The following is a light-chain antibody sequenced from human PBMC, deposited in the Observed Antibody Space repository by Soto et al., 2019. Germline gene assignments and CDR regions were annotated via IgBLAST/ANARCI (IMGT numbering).Light chain of an antibody. CDR1: QSLSSSY. CDR2: GAS. V-gene: IGKV3-20*01. J-gene: IGKJ1*01. Sequence: EIVMTQSPATLSVSPGERATLSCRASQSLSSSYLAWYQQKPGQAPRLLIHGASSRATGIPRRFSGSGSGTDFTLTISRLEPEDFAVYYCQMYGSSPPGSFGQGTKVDIK. CDR3: QMYGSSPPGS.